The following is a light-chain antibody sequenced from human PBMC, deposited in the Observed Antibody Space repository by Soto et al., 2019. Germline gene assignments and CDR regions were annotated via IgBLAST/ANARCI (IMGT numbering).Light chain of an antibody. Sequence: QSALTQPPSASGSPGQSVTISCTGTSSDVGDYNYVSWYQQYPGKAPKLMIYEVSKRPSGVPDRFSGSKSGNTASLTVCGLQAEDEADYYCSSYAGSNNWVFGGGTKLTVL. J-gene: IGLJ3*02. CDR2: EVS. CDR1: SSDVGDYNY. V-gene: IGLV2-8*01. CDR3: SSYAGSNNWV.